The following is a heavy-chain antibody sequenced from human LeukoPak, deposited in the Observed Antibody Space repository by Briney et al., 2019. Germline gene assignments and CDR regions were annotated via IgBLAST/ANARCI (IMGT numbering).Heavy chain of an antibody. CDR1: EFTFSSYG. Sequence: PGGSLRLSCAASEFTFSSYGMHWVRQAPGKGLEWVAFIQYDGSYKDYGDSVKGRFTISRDNSKNSLYLQMNSLRAEDTAVYYCARLGRGIRYYFDYWGQGTLVTVSS. CDR2: IQYDGSYK. D-gene: IGHD3-10*01. CDR3: ARLGRGIRYYFDY. J-gene: IGHJ4*02. V-gene: IGHV3-30*02.